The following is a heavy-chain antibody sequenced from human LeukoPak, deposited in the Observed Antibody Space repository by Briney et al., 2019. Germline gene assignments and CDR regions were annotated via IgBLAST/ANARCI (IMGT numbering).Heavy chain of an antibody. D-gene: IGHD2-15*01. CDR2: IFSGGNT. Sequence: AGSLRLSCGASGFTVSNHYMSWVRQAPGKGLEWVSVIFSGGNTYYTDSVKGRFTISRDNSKNTLYLQMNSLRSADTAVYYCARGYCSGGSCSGAWFDPWGQGTLVTVSS. CDR1: GFTVSNHY. J-gene: IGHJ5*02. V-gene: IGHV3-53*05. CDR3: ARGYCSGGSCSGAWFDP.